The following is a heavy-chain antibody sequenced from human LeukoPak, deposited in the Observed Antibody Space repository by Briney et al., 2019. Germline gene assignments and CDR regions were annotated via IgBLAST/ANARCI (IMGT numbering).Heavy chain of an antibody. J-gene: IGHJ5*02. CDR1: GFTFSDYW. CDR3: ARAGGGDSRMAYDP. D-gene: IGHD6-13*01. CDR2: MNIDGSSI. Sequence: GGSLRLSCAASGFTFSDYWMYWSRQAPGEGLVWVSRMNIDGSSISYADSVKGRFTMSRDNAKNTLYLQMNSLRVEDTAVYYCARAGGGDSRMAYDPWGQGTLVTVSS. V-gene: IGHV3-74*01.